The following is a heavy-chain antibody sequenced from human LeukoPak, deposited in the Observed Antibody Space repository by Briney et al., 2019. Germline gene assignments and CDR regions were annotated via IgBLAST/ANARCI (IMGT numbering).Heavy chain of an antibody. CDR1: GFTFSSYA. V-gene: IGHV3-7*04. J-gene: IGHJ4*02. CDR3: ARGVSWTFDN. D-gene: IGHD6-13*01. CDR2: IKQDGSEK. Sequence: GGSLRLSCAASGFTFSSYAMIWVRQAPGKGLEWVANIKQDGSEKYYVDSVKGRFTVSRDNAKNSLSLQMNILRVEDTAVYYCARGVSWTFDNWGRGALVTVSS.